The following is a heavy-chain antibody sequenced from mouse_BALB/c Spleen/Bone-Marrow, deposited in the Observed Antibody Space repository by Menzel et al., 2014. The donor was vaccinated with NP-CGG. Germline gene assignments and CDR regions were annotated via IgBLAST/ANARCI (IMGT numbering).Heavy chain of an antibody. J-gene: IGHJ2*01. CDR3: ARGRWYY. D-gene: IGHD2-3*01. CDR2: VNPNIGGT. CDR1: GYTFTDYT. V-gene: IGHV1-22*01. Sequence: EAQHQQSGPELVMPGASVKISCKTSGYTFTDYTLHWVKQTHGKSLEWIGGVNPNIGGTSYNQKFKDKASLTVNKSSTTAYMELRSLTSEDSAVYYCARGRWYYWGQGTTLTVSS.